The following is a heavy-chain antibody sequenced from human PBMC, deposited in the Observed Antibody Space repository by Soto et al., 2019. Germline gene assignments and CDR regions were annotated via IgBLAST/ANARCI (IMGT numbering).Heavy chain of an antibody. J-gene: IGHJ4*02. D-gene: IGHD1-26*01. V-gene: IGHV2-26*01. CDR1: GFSPSNARMR. Sequence: QGTLKDSRPGLVNPTETLTLTCTVSGFSPSNARMRVSWISQPPGKALEWLAHIFSNDAKSYSASLKSRLTISKDTSKSKVVLTMTNMDPVDTAPSYCARMRGWGCLGPNDYWGQGTLVTVSS. CDR3: ARMRGWGCLGPNDY. CDR2: IFSNDAK.